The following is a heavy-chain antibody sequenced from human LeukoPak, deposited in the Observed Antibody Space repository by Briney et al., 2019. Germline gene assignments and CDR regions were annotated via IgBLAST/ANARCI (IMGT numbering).Heavy chain of an antibody. CDR1: GSTFNSFE. D-gene: IGHD1-20*01. Sequence: GGSLRLSCAASGSTFNSFEMNWVRQAPGKGLEWVSYISSTGRTIYYADSVKGRFTISRDNSKNTLYLQMNSLRVEDSAVYYCAKTGNYNWNGFDYWGQGTLVTVSS. J-gene: IGHJ4*02. CDR3: AKTGNYNWNGFDY. CDR2: ISSTGRTI. V-gene: IGHV3-48*03.